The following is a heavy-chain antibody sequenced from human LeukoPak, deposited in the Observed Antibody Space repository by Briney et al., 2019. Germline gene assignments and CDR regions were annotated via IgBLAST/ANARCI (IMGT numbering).Heavy chain of an antibody. J-gene: IGHJ6*03. CDR2: ISSSSSTI. CDR3: ARGPPRGKYYYMDV. D-gene: IGHD1-1*01. V-gene: IGHV3-48*04. Sequence: GGSLRLSCAASGFTFSSYSMNWVRQAPGKGLEWVSYISSSSSTIYCADSVKGRFTISRDNAKNSLYLQMNSLRAEDTAVYYCARGPPRGKYYYMDVWGKGTTVTVSS. CDR1: GFTFSSYS.